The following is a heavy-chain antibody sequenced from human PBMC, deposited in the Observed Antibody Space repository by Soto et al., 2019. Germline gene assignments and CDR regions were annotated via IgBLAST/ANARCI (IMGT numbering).Heavy chain of an antibody. V-gene: IGHV3-7*05. CDR1: GFTFSRYW. CDR2: IKQDGSEK. Sequence: GGSLRLSCAASGFTFSRYWMSWVRQAPGKGLEWVANIKQDGSEKYYVDSVKGRFTISRDNAKNSLYLQMNSLRAEDTAVYYCARDGGYSGYEDAFDIWGQGTMVTVSS. J-gene: IGHJ3*02. D-gene: IGHD5-12*01. CDR3: ARDGGYSGYEDAFDI.